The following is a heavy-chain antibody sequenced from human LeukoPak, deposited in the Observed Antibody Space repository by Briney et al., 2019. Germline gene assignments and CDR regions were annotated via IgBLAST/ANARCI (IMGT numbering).Heavy chain of an antibody. Sequence: GGSLRLSCVASGFTFSIYTMSWVRQAPGKGLEWVSSITSSSSSIYSADSVKGRLTIFRDNAKNSLYLEMNSLRDEDTAVYYCARDLAWGAYWGQGTLVTVSS. CDR2: ITSSSSSI. CDR1: GFTFSIYT. V-gene: IGHV3-21*01. J-gene: IGHJ4*02. CDR3: ARDLAWGAY. D-gene: IGHD4/OR15-4a*01.